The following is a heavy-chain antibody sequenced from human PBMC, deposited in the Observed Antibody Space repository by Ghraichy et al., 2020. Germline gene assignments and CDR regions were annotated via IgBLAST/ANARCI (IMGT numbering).Heavy chain of an antibody. D-gene: IGHD4/OR15-4a*01. CDR1: GGSFSGYY. CDR2: INHSGST. J-gene: IGHJ4*02. V-gene: IGHV4-34*01. CDR3: ARGSKGYGAPDY. Sequence: SETLSLTCAVYGGSFSGYYWSWIRQPPGKGLEWIGEINHSGSTNYNPSLKSRVTISVDTSKNQFSLKLSSVTAADTAVYYCARGSKGYGAPDYWGQGTLVTVSS.